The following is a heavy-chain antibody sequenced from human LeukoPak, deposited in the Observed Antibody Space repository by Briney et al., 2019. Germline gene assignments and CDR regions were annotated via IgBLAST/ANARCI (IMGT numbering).Heavy chain of an antibody. V-gene: IGHV1-18*01. Sequence: GASVKVSCKASGYTFTSYGISWLRQAPGQGLEWMGWISAYNGNTNYAQKLQGRVTMTTDTSTSTAYMELRSLRSDDTAVYYCARDPPTLFDYYDSSGYLGAEYFQHWGQGTLVTVSS. CDR3: ARDPPTLFDYYDSSGYLGAEYFQH. CDR1: GYTFTSYG. J-gene: IGHJ1*01. D-gene: IGHD3-22*01. CDR2: ISAYNGNT.